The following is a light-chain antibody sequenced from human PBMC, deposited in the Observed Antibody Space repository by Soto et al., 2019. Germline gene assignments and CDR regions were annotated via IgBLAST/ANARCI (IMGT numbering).Light chain of an antibody. Sequence: MVLTPSPATLSLSPWAESTLSGRASQSINTYLGWYQQKPGQAPRLLIYDAANRATGAPARFSGSGSGTDFTLTITNLEPEDFAVYYRQHRYNWPLTFGAGTKVDI. CDR1: QSINTY. CDR3: QHRYNWPLT. CDR2: DAA. J-gene: IGKJ4*01. V-gene: IGKV3-11*01.